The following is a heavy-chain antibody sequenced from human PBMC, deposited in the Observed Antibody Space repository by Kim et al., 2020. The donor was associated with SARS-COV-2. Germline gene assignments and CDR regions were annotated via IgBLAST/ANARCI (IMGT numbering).Heavy chain of an antibody. V-gene: IGHV4-59*11. CDR2: IYNTGTT. CDR1: GDSISRHH. D-gene: IGHD2-21*02. Sequence: SETLSLTCIVSGDSISRHHWSWIRQPPGKGLEWIGNIYNTGTTHSDPSLESRVTISVDTSKNHFSMKLSSVTAAATAVYFCARDPPGPDCAFDLWGPGTMVTVSS. J-gene: IGHJ3*01. CDR3: ARDPPGPDCAFDL.